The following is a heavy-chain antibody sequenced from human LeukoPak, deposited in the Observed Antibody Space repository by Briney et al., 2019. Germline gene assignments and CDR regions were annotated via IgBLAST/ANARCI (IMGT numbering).Heavy chain of an antibody. CDR3: ARISSDWSFDY. V-gene: IGHV3-7*01. D-gene: IGHD6-19*01. Sequence: ETLSLTCAVYGGSFSGYYWSWVRQAPGKGLEWVANIKQDGGERHYVDSVKGRFTISRDNAKNSLYLQMNSLRADDTAVYYCARISSDWSFDYWGQGTLVTVSS. CDR2: IKQDGGER. CDR1: GGSFSGYY. J-gene: IGHJ4*02.